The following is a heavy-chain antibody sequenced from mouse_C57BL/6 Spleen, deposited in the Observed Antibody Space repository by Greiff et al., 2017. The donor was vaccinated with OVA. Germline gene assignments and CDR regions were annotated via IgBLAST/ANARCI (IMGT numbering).Heavy chain of an antibody. CDR1: GYTFTSYW. V-gene: IGHV1-64*01. J-gene: IGHJ4*01. CDR2: IHPNSGST. D-gene: IGHD2-4*01. CDR3: ASGKKDYDDAMDY. Sequence: QVQLRQPGAELVKPGASVKLSCKASGYTFTSYWMHWVKQRPGQGLEWIGMIHPNSGSTNYNEKFKSKATLTVDKSSSTAYMQLSSLTSEDSAVYYCASGKKDYDDAMDYWGQGTSVTVSS.